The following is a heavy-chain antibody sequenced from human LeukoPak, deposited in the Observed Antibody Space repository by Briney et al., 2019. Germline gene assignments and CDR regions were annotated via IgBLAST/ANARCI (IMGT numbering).Heavy chain of an antibody. CDR3: ASSRVYVARGPQFDY. V-gene: IGHV4-31*03. CDR1: GGSISSGGYY. D-gene: IGHD6-6*01. CDR2: IYYSGST. J-gene: IGHJ4*02. Sequence: SETLSLTCTVSGGSISSGGYYWSWIRQHPGKGLEWIGYIYYSGSTYYNPSLKSRVTISVDTSKNQFSLKLSSVTAVDTAVYYCASSRVYVARGPQFDYWGQGTLVTVSS.